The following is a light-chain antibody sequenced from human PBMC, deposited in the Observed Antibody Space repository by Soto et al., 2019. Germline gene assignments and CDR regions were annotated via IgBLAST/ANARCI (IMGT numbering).Light chain of an antibody. Sequence: EIVLTQSPGTLALAPGEVATLSCTASQTVASNNVAWYQQRPGQAPRLLIYGASTRSTGIAGRFSGSGSGTDFTLTISRLEPEDFAMYYGQLYGRSLRATVGQVTRLEI. V-gene: IGKV3-20*01. CDR1: QTVASNN. CDR3: QLYGRSLRAT. J-gene: IGKJ5*01. CDR2: GAS.